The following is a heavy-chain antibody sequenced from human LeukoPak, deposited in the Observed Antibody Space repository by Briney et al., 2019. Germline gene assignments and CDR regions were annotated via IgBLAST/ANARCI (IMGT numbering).Heavy chain of an antibody. CDR2: INPNSGAT. V-gene: IGHV1-2*02. CDR3: ARDQCSSTSCWWFDP. D-gene: IGHD2-2*01. CDR1: GYTFTGYY. Sequence: GASVKVSCKASGYTFTGYYMHWVRQAPGQGLEWMGWINPNSGATNYAQKFQGRVTMTRDTSISTAYMELSRLRSDDTAVYYCARDQCSSTSCWWFDPWGQGTLVTVSS. J-gene: IGHJ5*02.